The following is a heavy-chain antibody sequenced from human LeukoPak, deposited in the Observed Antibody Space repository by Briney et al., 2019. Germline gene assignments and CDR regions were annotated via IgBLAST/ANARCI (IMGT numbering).Heavy chain of an antibody. CDR1: GLTFSSYW. J-gene: IGHJ3*02. CDR3: ARDQYYFGSGKEHAFDI. D-gene: IGHD3-10*01. V-gene: IGHV3-74*01. Sequence: PGGSLRLSCAASGLTFSSYWMHWVRQAPGKGLLWVSRINSDGSRTNYADSMKGRFTVSRDNAKNTLYLQMNSLRAEDTAVYYCARDQYYFGSGKEHAFDIWGQGTMVTVSS. CDR2: INSDGSRT.